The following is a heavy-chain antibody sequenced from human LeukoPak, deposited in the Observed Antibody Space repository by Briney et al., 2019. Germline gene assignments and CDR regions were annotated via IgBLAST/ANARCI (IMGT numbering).Heavy chain of an antibody. D-gene: IGHD5-18*01. Sequence: GGSLRLSCAASGFTFSDYYMSWIRQAPGKGLEWVSYISSSGSTIYYADSVKGRFTISRDNAKNSLYLQMNSLRDEDTAVYHCARDDEGRGYTYGYGAFDIWGQGTMVTVSS. V-gene: IGHV3-11*04. CDR2: ISSSGSTI. J-gene: IGHJ3*02. CDR3: ARDDEGRGYTYGYGAFDI. CDR1: GFTFSDYY.